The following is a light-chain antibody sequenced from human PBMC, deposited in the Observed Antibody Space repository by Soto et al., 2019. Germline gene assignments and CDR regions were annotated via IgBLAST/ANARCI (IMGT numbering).Light chain of an antibody. V-gene: IGKV1-39*01. CDR3: QQSYSTRSIT. J-gene: IGKJ5*01. CDR1: QGISSY. CDR2: AAS. Sequence: DIQLSQSPSFLSASVGDRVTITCRASQGISSYLAWYQQKPVKAPKLLIYAASTLQSGVPLRFSGSGSGTDFTLTISSLQPEDFATYYCQQSYSTRSITFGQGTRLEI.